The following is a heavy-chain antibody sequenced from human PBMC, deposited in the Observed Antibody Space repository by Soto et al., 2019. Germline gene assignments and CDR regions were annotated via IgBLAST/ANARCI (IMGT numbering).Heavy chain of an antibody. CDR2: TYYRSKWYN. Sequence: SQALSLTCVISGGSVSSNSAAWNWIRQYPSRGLEWLGRTYYRSKWYNDYAVSVKSRITINPDTSKNQFSLQLNSVTPEDTAVYYCARDVTGYSSSSVGNWFDPWGQGTLVTVSS. D-gene: IGHD6-6*01. J-gene: IGHJ5*02. V-gene: IGHV6-1*01. CDR3: ARDVTGYSSSSVGNWFDP. CDR1: GGSVSSNSAA.